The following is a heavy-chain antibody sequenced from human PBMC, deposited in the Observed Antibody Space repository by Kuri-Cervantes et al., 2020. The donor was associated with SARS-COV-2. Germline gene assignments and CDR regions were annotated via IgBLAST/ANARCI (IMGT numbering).Heavy chain of an antibody. CDR3: ARVKDYDSSGPSPNFDY. J-gene: IGHJ4*02. CDR2: IIPIFGTA. Sequence: SVKVSCKASGYTFTSYDINWVRQATGQGLEWMGGIIPIFGTANYAQKFQGRVTITADESTSTAYMELSSLRSEDTAVYYCARVKDYDSSGPSPNFDYWGQGTLVTVSS. D-gene: IGHD3-22*01. CDR1: GYTFTSYD. V-gene: IGHV1-69*13.